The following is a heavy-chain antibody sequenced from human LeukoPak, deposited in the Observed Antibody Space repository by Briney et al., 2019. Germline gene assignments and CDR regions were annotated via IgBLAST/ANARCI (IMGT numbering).Heavy chain of an antibody. CDR1: GYVFTGYY. CDR2: ISPNSGGT. V-gene: IGHV1-2*02. J-gene: IGHJ4*02. D-gene: IGHD5-18*01. CDR3: AKASDTIMVPPDY. Sequence: GASVKVSCQSSGYVFTGYYMHWVRQAPGQGLEWMGWISPNSGGTNCAQKFQGRVTMTRDTSVSTAYMELSSLRYDDTAFYYCAKASDTIMVPPDYWGQGTLVTVSS.